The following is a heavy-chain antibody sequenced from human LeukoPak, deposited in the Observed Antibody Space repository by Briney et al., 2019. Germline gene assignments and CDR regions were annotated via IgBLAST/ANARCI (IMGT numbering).Heavy chain of an antibody. J-gene: IGHJ4*02. V-gene: IGHV4-39*07. D-gene: IGHD3-10*01. CDR1: GGSISSGDYY. Sequence: SETLSLTCTVSGGSISSGDYYWSWIRQPPGKGLEWIGEINHSGSTNYNPSLKSRVTISVDTSKNQFSLKLSSVTAADTAVYYCARSGYFDYWGQGTLVTVSS. CDR2: INHSGST. CDR3: ARSGYFDY.